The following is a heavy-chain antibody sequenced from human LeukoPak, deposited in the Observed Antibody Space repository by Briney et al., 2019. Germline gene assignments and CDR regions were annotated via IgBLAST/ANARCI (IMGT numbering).Heavy chain of an antibody. CDR1: GFTFSNAW. CDR3: TTDWYYDFWNSHPDRTTPVYYFDY. Sequence: GGSLRLSCAASGFTFSNAWMSWVRQAPGKGLEWVGRIKSKTDGGTTDYAAPVKGRFTISRDDSKNTLYLQMNSLKTEDTAVYYCTTDWYYDFWNSHPDRTTPVYYFDYWGQGTLVTVSS. D-gene: IGHD3-3*01. J-gene: IGHJ4*02. V-gene: IGHV3-15*01. CDR2: IKSKTDGGTT.